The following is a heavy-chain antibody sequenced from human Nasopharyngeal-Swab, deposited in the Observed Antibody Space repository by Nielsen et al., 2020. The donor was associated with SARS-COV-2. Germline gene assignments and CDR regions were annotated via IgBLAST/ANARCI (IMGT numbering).Heavy chain of an antibody. D-gene: IGHD3-10*02. J-gene: IGHJ6*02. Sequence: ASVKVSCKASGYTFTSYAMNWVRQAPGQGLEWMGWINTNTGNPTYAQGFTGRFVFSLDTSVSTAYLQISSLKAKDTAVYYCARDPLFGELFGVQYYYYGMDVWGQGTTVTVSS. CDR1: GYTFTSYA. V-gene: IGHV7-4-1*02. CDR3: ARDPLFGELFGVQYYYYGMDV. CDR2: INTNTGNP.